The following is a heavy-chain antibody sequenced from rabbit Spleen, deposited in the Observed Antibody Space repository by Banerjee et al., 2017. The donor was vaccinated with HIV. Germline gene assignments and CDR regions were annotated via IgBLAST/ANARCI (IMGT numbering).Heavy chain of an antibody. D-gene: IGHD6-1*01. CDR1: GFDFSTNV. CDR2: MYVAGSGGST. J-gene: IGHJ6*01. Sequence: QEQLVESGGGLFQPGGSLALTCKASGFDFSTNVMCWVRQAPGKGLEWIACMYVAGSGGSTWYATWAKGRFTISKTSSTTVTLQMTSLTAADTATYFCARKVMDTYYVMDLWGPGTLVTVS. CDR3: ARKVMDTYYVMDL. V-gene: IGHV1S45*01.